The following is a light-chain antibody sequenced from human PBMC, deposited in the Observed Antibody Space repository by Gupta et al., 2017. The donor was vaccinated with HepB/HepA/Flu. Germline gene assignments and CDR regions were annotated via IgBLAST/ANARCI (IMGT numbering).Light chain of an antibody. CDR1: QGISSY. J-gene: IGKJ2*04. CDR3: QQYYSYPRS. Sequence: AIRMTQSPSSFSASTGDRVTITCRASQGISSYLAWYQQKPGKAPKLLIYAASTLQSGVPSRFSGSGYGTDFTLTIRCLQSEDFATYYCQQYYSYPRSFGQGTKLEIK. CDR2: AAS. V-gene: IGKV1-8*01.